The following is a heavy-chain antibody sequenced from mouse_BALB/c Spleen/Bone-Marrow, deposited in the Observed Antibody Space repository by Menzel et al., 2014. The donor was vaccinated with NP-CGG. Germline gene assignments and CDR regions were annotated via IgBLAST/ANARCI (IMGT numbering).Heavy chain of an antibody. Sequence: EVKLVESGGGLVKPGGSLKLFCTTSGFTFSSYAMSWVRQTPEKRLEWVAVISSGGSDTYYPDSVKGRFTVSRDNAKNTLYLQMSSLRSEDTALYYCARRSDLRASMDYWGQGTSVTVSS. D-gene: IGHD3-1*01. CDR2: ISSGGSDT. J-gene: IGHJ4*01. CDR1: GFTFSSYA. CDR3: ARRSDLRASMDY. V-gene: IGHV5-9-3*01.